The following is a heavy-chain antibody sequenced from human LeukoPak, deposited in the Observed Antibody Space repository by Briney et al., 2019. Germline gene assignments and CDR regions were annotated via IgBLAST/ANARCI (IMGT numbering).Heavy chain of an antibody. Sequence: GGSLRLSCAASGFTVSSNYMSWVRQAPGKGLEWVSVIYSGGGTYYADSVKGRFTISRDNSKNTLYLQMNSLRAEDTAVYYCARANYYGSGSFHYWGQGTLVTVSS. V-gene: IGHV3-66*01. CDR1: GFTVSSNY. CDR2: IYSGGGT. D-gene: IGHD3-10*01. CDR3: ARANYYGSGSFHY. J-gene: IGHJ4*02.